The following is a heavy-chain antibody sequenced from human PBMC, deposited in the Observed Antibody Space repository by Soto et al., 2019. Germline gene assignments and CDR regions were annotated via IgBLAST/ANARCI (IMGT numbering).Heavy chain of an antibody. D-gene: IGHD6-19*01. CDR3: ARETYSSGWTPTFDY. CDR1: GFTFSSYA. V-gene: IGHV3-30-3*01. Sequence: QVQLVESGGGVVQPGRSQRLSCAASGFTFSSYAMHWVRQAPGKGLEWVAVISYDGSNKYYADSVKGRFTISRDNSKNTLYLQMNSLRAEDTAVYYCARETYSSGWTPTFDYWGQGTLVTVSS. CDR2: ISYDGSNK. J-gene: IGHJ4*02.